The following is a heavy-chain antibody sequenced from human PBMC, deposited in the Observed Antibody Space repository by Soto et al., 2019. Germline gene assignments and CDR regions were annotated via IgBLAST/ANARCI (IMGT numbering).Heavy chain of an antibody. J-gene: IGHJ6*02. CDR1: GFTFSSYG. D-gene: IGHD6-19*01. CDR3: VKDGSSGWPYYYAMDV. V-gene: IGHV3-30*18. Sequence: GGSLRLSCAASGFTFSSYGMHWVRQAPGKGLEWVAVISYDGSNKYYADSVKGRFTISRDNSKNTLYLQMSSLRAEDTAVYYCVKDGSSGWPYYYAMDVWGQGTTVTVSS. CDR2: ISYDGSNK.